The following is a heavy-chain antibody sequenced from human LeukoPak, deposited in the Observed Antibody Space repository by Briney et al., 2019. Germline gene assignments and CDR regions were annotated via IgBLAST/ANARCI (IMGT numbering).Heavy chain of an antibody. J-gene: IGHJ4*02. CDR3: ARDHPHSNYFDY. CDR2: ISYDGSNK. V-gene: IGHV3-30-3*01. Sequence: GSLRLSCAASGFTFSSYAMHWVRQAPGKGLEWVAVISYDGSNKYYADSAKGRFTISRDNSKNTLYLQMNSLRAEDTAVYYCARDHPHSNYFDYWGQGTLVTVSS. CDR1: GFTFSSYA. D-gene: IGHD4-11*01.